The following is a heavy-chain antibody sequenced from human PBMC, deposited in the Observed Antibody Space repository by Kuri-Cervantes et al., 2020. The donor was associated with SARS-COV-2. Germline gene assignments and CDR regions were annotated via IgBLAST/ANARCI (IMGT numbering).Heavy chain of an antibody. V-gene: IGHV3-30*18. D-gene: IGHD2-21*01. CDR1: GFPFSNYV. CDR3: AKDRVGVQDF. CDR2: ISYDGSNK. Sequence: GESLKISCAGSGFPFSNYVMSWVRQAPGKGLEWVAVISYDGSNKYYADSVKGRFTISRDNSKNTLYLQMNSLRAEDTAMYYCAKDRVGVQDFWGQGTLVTVSS. J-gene: IGHJ4*02.